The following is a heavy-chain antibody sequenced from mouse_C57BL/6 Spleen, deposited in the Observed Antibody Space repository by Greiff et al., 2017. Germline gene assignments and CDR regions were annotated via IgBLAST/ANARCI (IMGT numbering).Heavy chain of an antibody. V-gene: IGHV1-81*01. CDR2: IYPRSGNP. CDR3: ARPYYYGSSSSFAY. J-gene: IGHJ3*01. CDR1: GYTFTSYG. Sequence: VQLQQSGAELARPGASVKLSCKASGYTFTSYGISWVKQRTGQGLEWIGEIYPRSGNPYYNEKFKGKATLTAAKSSSTAYMELRSLTSEDSAVYFCARPYYYGSSSSFAYWGQGTLVTVSA. D-gene: IGHD1-1*01.